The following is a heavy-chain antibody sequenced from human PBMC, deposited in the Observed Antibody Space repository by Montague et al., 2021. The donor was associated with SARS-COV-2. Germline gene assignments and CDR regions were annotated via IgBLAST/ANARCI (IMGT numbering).Heavy chain of an antibody. D-gene: IGHD6-19*01. CDR2: IYYSGST. Sequence: SETLSLTCTVSGGSISSSSYYWGWIRQPPGKGLERIGSIYYSGSTYYNPSLKSRVTIPVDTSKNQFSLKLSSVTAADTAVYYCARGSRQWLVRPPHYYYFDYWGQGTLVTVSS. CDR1: GGSISSSSYY. V-gene: IGHV4-39*07. J-gene: IGHJ4*02. CDR3: ARGSRQWLVRPPHYYYFDY.